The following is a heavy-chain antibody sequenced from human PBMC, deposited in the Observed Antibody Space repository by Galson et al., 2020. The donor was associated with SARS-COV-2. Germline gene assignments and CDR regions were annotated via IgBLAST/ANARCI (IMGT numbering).Heavy chain of an antibody. Sequence: GGSLRLSCAASGFTVNNNYMTWVRQAPGKGLEWVSLIYSTGRTFYADSVKGRFTISRDTSKNTVYLQMKTLRADDTAVYYCARPRGGPYGGMDVWGQGTAVTVSS. CDR3: ARPRGGPYGGMDV. CDR2: IYSTGRT. D-gene: IGHD3-16*01. CDR1: GFTVNNNY. V-gene: IGHV3-53*01. J-gene: IGHJ6*02.